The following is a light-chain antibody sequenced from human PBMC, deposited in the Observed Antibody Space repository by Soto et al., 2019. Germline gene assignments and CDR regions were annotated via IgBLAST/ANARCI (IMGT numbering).Light chain of an antibody. V-gene: IGKV3-20*01. J-gene: IGKJ1*01. CDR3: QQYGTSPRT. CDR1: QDIRSH. CDR2: DAS. Sequence: ENVLTQSPGTLSMSPGERVTLSCRASQDIRSHLAWYQQKPGQAPRLLIFDASSRATGIPARFSGSGSGTDFTLSISRLEHEDFAVYYCQQYGTSPRTFGQGTRVEIK.